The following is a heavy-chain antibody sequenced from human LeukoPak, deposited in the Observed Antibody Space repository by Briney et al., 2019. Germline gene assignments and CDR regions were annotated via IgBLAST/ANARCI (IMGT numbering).Heavy chain of an antibody. V-gene: IGHV3-23*01. CDR3: AKTGGKGQWLYAFDI. D-gene: IGHD6-19*01. J-gene: IGHJ3*02. CDR2: ISGSGGST. CDR1: GFTFSSYV. Sequence: GGSLRLSCAASGFTFSSYVMSWVRQAPGKGLEWVSAISGSGGSTYYADSVKGRFTISRDNSKNTLYLQMNSLRAEDTAVYYCAKTGGKGQWLYAFDIWGQGTMVTVSS.